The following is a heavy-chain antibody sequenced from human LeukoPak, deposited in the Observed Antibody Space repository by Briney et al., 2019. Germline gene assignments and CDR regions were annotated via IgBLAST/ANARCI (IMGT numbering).Heavy chain of an antibody. J-gene: IGHJ4*02. CDR3: ARAEDLSSWYIPSFFDY. CDR1: GYTFTNYG. V-gene: IGHV1-18*01. CDR2: ISADNGNT. D-gene: IGHD6-13*01. Sequence: ASVKVSCKASGYTFTNYGISWVRQAPGQGLEWMGWISADNGNTNSAQKFQGRVTMTTDTSTSTAYMELRSLRSEDTAVYYCARAEDLSSWYIPSFFDYWGQGTLVTVSS.